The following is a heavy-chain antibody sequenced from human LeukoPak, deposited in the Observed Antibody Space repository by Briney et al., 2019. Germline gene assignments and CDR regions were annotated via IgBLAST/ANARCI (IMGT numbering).Heavy chain of an antibody. D-gene: IGHD2-15*01. V-gene: IGHV1-69*04. CDR3: ARDFGYCSGGSCSI. J-gene: IGHJ4*02. CDR2: IIPILGIA. Sequence: GASVKVSCKASGGTFSSYAISWVRQAPGQGLEWMGRIIPILGIANYAQKFQGRVTITADKSTSTAYMELSSLRSEDTAVYYCARDFGYCSGGSCSIWGQGTLVTVSS. CDR1: GGTFSSYA.